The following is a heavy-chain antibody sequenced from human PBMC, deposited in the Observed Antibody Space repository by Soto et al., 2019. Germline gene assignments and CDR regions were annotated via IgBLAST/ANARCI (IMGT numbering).Heavy chain of an antibody. Sequence: VASVKVSCKDSGYTFTSSGISWVRQAPGQGLEWMGWISAYNGNTNYAQKLQGRVTMTTDTSTSTAYMELRSLRSDDTAVYYCARVRIVGATNNWFDPWGQGTLVTVSS. CDR1: GYTFTSSG. CDR2: ISAYNGNT. D-gene: IGHD1-26*01. CDR3: ARVRIVGATNNWFDP. J-gene: IGHJ5*02. V-gene: IGHV1-18*04.